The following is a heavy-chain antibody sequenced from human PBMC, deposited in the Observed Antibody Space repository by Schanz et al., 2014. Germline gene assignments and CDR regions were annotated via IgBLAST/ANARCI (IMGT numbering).Heavy chain of an antibody. V-gene: IGHV1-18*01. Sequence: QVQLVQSGAEVKKPGSSVKVSCKASGGTFSTYTISWVRQAPGQGLEWMGRISPYNGNTNYAQKLQGRVTMTADASTSTAYMELRSLRSDDTAVYYCARGRAVDYWGQGTLVTVSS. CDR2: ISPYNGNT. J-gene: IGHJ4*02. CDR1: GGTFSTYT. CDR3: ARGRAVDY.